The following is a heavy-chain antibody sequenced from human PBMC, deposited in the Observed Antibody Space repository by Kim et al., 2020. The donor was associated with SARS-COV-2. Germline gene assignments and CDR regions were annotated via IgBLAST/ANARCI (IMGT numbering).Heavy chain of an antibody. J-gene: IGHJ4*02. CDR3: ASLDSAQVPGVF. D-gene: IGHD3-10*01. Sequence: YYAASVKGRFTMSRDNAKNSLYLEMNSRRAEDPAIYYCASLDSAQVPGVFWGQGTLVTVSS. V-gene: IGHV3-7*03.